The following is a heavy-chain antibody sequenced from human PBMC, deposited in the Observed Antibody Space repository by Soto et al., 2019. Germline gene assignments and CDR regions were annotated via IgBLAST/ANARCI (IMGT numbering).Heavy chain of an antibody. J-gene: IGHJ6*03. V-gene: IGHV1-8*02. CDR2: ISAYNGNT. D-gene: IGHD2-8*01. CDR3: ARESGGYCTNGVCYDYYYMDV. CDR1: GYTFTSDG. Sequence: ASVKVSCKASGYTFTSDGSSWVRQAPGQGLGWMGWISAYNGNTGYAQKFQGRVTMTRNTSISTAYMELSSLRSEDTAVYYCARESGGYCTNGVCYDYYYMDVWGKGTTVTVSS.